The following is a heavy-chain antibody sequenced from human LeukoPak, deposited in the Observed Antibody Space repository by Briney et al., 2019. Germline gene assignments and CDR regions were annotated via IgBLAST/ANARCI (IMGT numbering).Heavy chain of an antibody. CDR2: INGSATYT. D-gene: IGHD3-16*01. J-gene: IGHJ4*02. CDR3: ARGLSAMGYFDC. Sequence: SGGSLRLSCVVSGLTFSDYAMNWVRQAPGKGLEWVSTINGSATYTNYADSVKGRFTISRHNSKNTLYLQMNSLRVEDTAVYYCARGLSAMGYFDCWGQGTLVTVSS. CDR1: GLTFSDYA. V-gene: IGHV3-23*01.